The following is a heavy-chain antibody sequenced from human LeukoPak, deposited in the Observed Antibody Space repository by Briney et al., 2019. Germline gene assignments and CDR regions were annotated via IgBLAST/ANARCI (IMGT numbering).Heavy chain of an antibody. J-gene: IGHJ5*02. Sequence: SETLSLTCTVSGGSISSYYWSWIRQPAGKGLEWIGRIYTSGSTNYNPSLKSRVTISVDTSKNQFSLKLSSVTAADTAVYYCARVRMVRGDNWFDPWGQGTLVTVSS. CDR1: GGSISSYY. CDR3: ARVRMVRGDNWFDP. D-gene: IGHD3-10*01. CDR2: IYTSGST. V-gene: IGHV4-4*07.